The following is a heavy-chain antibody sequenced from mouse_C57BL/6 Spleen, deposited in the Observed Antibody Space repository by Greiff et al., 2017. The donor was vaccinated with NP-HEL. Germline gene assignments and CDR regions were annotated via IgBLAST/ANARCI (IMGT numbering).Heavy chain of an antibody. CDR1: GYTFTSYG. CDR2: IYPRSGNT. V-gene: IGHV1-81*01. Sequence: QVQLQQSGAELARPGASVKLSCKASGYTFTSYGISWVKQRTGQGLEWIGEIYPRSGNTYYNEKFKGKATLTADKSSSTAYMELRSLTSEDSAVYFCARTNWDESAFAYWGQGTLVTVSA. D-gene: IGHD4-1*01. CDR3: ARTNWDESAFAY. J-gene: IGHJ3*01.